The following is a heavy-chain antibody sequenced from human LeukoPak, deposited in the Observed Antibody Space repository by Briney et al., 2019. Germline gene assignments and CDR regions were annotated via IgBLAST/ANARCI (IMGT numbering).Heavy chain of an antibody. CDR3: ARESPHYYDSSGNSY. CDR1: GYTFTSYG. V-gene: IGHV1-18*01. J-gene: IGHJ4*02. Sequence: ASVKVSCKASGYTFTSYGISWVRQAPGQGLEWMGWISAYNGNTNNAQKLQGRVTMTTDTSTSTAYMELRSLRSDDTAVYCCARESPHYYDSSGNSYWGQGTLVTVSS. CDR2: ISAYNGNT. D-gene: IGHD3-22*01.